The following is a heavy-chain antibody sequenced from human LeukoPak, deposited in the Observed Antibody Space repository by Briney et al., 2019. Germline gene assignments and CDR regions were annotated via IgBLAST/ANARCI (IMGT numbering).Heavy chain of an antibody. CDR3: AREEQQLNWFYP. J-gene: IGHJ5*02. V-gene: IGHV4-31*03. Sequence: SQTLSLTCTVSGVSISSGGYYWSWIRQHPGKGLEWIGYIYYSGSTYYNPSLKSRATISVDTSKNQFSLKLSSGTAADTAVYYCAREEQQLNWFYPWGQGTLVTVSS. D-gene: IGHD6-13*01. CDR2: IYYSGST. CDR1: GVSISSGGYY.